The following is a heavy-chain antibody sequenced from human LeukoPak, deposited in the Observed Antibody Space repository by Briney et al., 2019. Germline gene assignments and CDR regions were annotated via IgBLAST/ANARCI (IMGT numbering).Heavy chain of an antibody. J-gene: IGHJ5*02. CDR1: GFTFSSYA. V-gene: IGHV3-30-3*01. D-gene: IGHD7-27*01. CDR3: ARDGNWGSQPQNWFDP. Sequence: GGSLRLSCAASGFTFSSYAMHWVRQAPGKGLEWVAVISYDGSNKYYADSAKGRFTISRDNSKNTLYLQMNSLRAEDTAVYYCARDGNWGSQPQNWFDPWGQGTLVTVSS. CDR2: ISYDGSNK.